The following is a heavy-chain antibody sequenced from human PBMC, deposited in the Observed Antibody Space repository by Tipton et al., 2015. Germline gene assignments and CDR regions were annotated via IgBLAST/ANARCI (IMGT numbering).Heavy chain of an antibody. Sequence: TLSLTCAVYGGSFSNDYWSWIRQPPGKGLEWIGEINDSGSTNYNPSLKSRLTISLDTSKNQFSLKLSSVTAADTAVYYCVRDAVVTHYYYGMDVWGQGTTVTVSS. D-gene: IGHD4-23*01. CDR2: INDSGST. CDR1: GGSFSNDY. V-gene: IGHV4-34*01. J-gene: IGHJ6*02. CDR3: VRDAVVTHYYYGMDV.